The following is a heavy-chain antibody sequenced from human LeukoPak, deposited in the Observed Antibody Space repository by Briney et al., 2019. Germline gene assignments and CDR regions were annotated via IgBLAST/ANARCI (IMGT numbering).Heavy chain of an antibody. J-gene: IGHJ4*02. D-gene: IGHD3-3*01. Sequence: SQTLSLTCTVSGGSISSGGYYWSWIRQPPGKGLEWIGYIYHSGSTYYNPSLNSRVTISIDRSKNQFSLKLSSVTAADTAVYYCARGNYDFWSGFDFWGQGTLVTVSS. CDR1: GGSISSGGYY. CDR3: ARGNYDFWSGFDF. V-gene: IGHV4-30-2*01. CDR2: IYHSGST.